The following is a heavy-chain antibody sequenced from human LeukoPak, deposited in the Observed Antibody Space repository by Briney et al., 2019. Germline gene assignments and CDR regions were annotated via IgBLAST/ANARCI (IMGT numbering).Heavy chain of an antibody. CDR2: ISWDGGST. J-gene: IGHJ6*03. V-gene: IGHV3-43D*03. Sequence: GGSLRLSCAASGFTFDDYAMHWVRQAPGKGLEWVSLISWDGGSTYYADSVKGRFTISRDNSKNSLYLRMNSLRAEDTALYYCAKDRSEHYYYMDVWGKGTTVTVSS. CDR3: AKDRSEHYYYMDV. CDR1: GFTFDDYA.